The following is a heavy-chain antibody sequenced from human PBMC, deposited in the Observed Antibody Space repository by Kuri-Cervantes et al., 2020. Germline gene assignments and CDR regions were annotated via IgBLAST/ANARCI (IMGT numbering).Heavy chain of an antibody. CDR2: IKQDGSEK. D-gene: IGHD3-22*01. CDR3: AKALSYYYDSSGSNWFDP. Sequence: SWVRQAPGKGLEWVANIKQDGSEKYYVDSVKGRFTISRDNAKNSLYLQMNSLRVEDTAVYYCAKALSYYYDSSGSNWFDPWGQGTLVTVSS. V-gene: IGHV3-7*01. J-gene: IGHJ5*02.